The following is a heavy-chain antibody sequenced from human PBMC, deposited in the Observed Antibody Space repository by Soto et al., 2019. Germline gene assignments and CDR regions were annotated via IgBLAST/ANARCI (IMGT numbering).Heavy chain of an antibody. CDR3: ARGRASGSYYLLDY. D-gene: IGHD3-10*01. V-gene: IGHV1-8*01. J-gene: IGHJ4*02. CDR2: INPNSGNI. Sequence: ASVKVSCQASGNTFTSYDINWVRQATGHGLEWMGWINPNSGNIGYAQKFQGRVTMTRDTAIRTAYMEVSRLRSDDTAVYYCARGRASGSYYLLDYWGQGTLVTVLL. CDR1: GNTFTSYD.